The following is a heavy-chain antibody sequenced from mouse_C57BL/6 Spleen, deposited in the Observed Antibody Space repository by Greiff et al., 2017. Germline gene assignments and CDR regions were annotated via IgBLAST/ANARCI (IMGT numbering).Heavy chain of an antibody. CDR2: IDPSDSYT. J-gene: IGHJ4*01. CDR1: GYTFTSYW. D-gene: IGHD4-1*01. V-gene: IGHV1-69*01. CDR3: ARRSGTRGDYYAMDY. Sequence: VQLQQPGAELVMPGASVKLSCKASGYTFTSYWMHWVKQRPGQGLEWIGEIDPSDSYTNYNQKFKGKSTLTVDKSSSTAYMQLSSLTSEDSAVYYCARRSGTRGDYYAMDYWGQGTSVTVSS.